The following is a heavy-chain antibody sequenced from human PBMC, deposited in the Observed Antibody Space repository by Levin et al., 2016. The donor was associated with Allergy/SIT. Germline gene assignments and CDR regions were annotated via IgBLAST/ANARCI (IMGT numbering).Heavy chain of an antibody. CDR1: GFTFSDYY. CDR3: ARDVWFGGVPYYYYGMDV. CDR2: ISSSSSYT. Sequence: GGSLRLSCAASGFTFSDYYMSWIRQAPGKGLEWVSYISSSSSYTNYADSVKGRFTISRDNAKNSLYLQMNSLRAEDTAVYYCARDVWFGGVPYYYYGMDVWGQGTTVTVSS. D-gene: IGHD3-10*01. V-gene: IGHV3-11*06. J-gene: IGHJ6*02.